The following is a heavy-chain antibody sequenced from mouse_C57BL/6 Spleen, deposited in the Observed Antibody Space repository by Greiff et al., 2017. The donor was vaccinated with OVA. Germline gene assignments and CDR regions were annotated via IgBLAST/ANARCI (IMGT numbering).Heavy chain of an antibody. CDR2: FSDGGSYT. D-gene: IGHD2-2*01. V-gene: IGHV5-4*01. Sequence: EVLLVESGGGLVKPGGSWKLSWAASGSPFSSYAMPWVRQIPEKRLGWVAPFSDGGSYTYYPDNVKGRFTISRDNAKNNLYLQMSHLKSEDTAMYYCAREATMVTTSSFAYWGQGTLVTVSA. CDR1: GSPFSSYA. J-gene: IGHJ3*01. CDR3: AREATMVTTSSFAY.